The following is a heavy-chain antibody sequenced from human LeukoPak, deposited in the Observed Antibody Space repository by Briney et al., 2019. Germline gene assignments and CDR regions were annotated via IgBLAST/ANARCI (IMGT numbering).Heavy chain of an antibody. J-gene: IGHJ6*02. Sequence: SVKVSSKASGGTFSSYAISWVRQAPGQGLEWMGRIIPILGIANYAQKFQGRVTITADKSTSTAYMELSSLRSEDTAVYYCARDIVVVVAALDVWGQGTTVTVSS. CDR1: GGTFSSYA. D-gene: IGHD2-15*01. CDR2: IIPILGIA. V-gene: IGHV1-69*04. CDR3: ARDIVVVVAALDV.